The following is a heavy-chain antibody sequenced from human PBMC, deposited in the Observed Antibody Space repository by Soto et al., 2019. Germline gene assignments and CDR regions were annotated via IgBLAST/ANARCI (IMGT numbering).Heavy chain of an antibody. Sequence: QVQVVESGGGVVQPGRSLRLSCAASGFTFSQYGIHWVRQAPGKGLEWVAFISYDGSNKYDADSVRGRFTISRDNSKNTLYLQMNSLRAEDTAVYYCARGPGYDGNRGHWLDTWGQGTLVTVSS. D-gene: IGHD3-10*01. CDR1: GFTFSQYG. CDR3: ARGPGYDGNRGHWLDT. CDR2: ISYDGSNK. V-gene: IGHV3-30*03. J-gene: IGHJ5*02.